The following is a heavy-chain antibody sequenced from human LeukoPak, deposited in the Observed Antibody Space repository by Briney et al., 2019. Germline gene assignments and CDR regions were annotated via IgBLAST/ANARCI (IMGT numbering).Heavy chain of an antibody. CDR3: ARRGDYGDYEFVGAFDI. V-gene: IGHV4-59*08. J-gene: IGHJ3*02. CDR1: GGSIINYY. D-gene: IGHD4-17*01. CDR2: IYYSGTT. Sequence: SETLSLTCTVSGGSIINYYWSWIRQPPGKGLEWIGYIYYSGTTNYNPSLKSRVTISVDTSKNQFSLKLSSVTAADTAVYYCARRGDYGDYEFVGAFDIWGQGTMVTVSS.